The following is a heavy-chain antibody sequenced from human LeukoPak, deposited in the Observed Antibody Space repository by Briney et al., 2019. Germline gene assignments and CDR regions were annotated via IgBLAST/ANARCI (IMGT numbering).Heavy chain of an antibody. J-gene: IGHJ6*03. V-gene: IGHV3-66*02. CDR2: IYSGGST. CDR1: GFTVSSNY. D-gene: IGHD3-3*01. CDR3: ARNRGITIFGYYYYYMDV. Sequence: GGSLRLSCAASGFTVSSNYMSWVRQAPGKGLEWVSAIYSGGSTYCADSVKGRFTISRDNSKNTLYLQMNSLRAEDTAVYYCARNRGITIFGYYYYYMDVWGKGTTVTVSS.